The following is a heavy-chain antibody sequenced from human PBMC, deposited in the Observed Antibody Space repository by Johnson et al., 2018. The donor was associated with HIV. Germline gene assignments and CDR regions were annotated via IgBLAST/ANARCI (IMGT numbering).Heavy chain of an antibody. D-gene: IGHD1-26*01. CDR2: INSDGSST. CDR1: GFTFSSYW. J-gene: IGHJ3*02. V-gene: IGHV3-74*01. CDR3: ARDAVLVGATSGGPPVNAFDI. Sequence: VQLVESGGGLVQPGGSLRLSCAASGFTFSSYWMHWVRQAPGKGLVWVSRINSDGSSTTYADSVKGRFTISRDNAKNILYLQMNSLRAEDTAVYYCARDAVLVGATSGGPPVNAFDIWGQGTMVTVSS.